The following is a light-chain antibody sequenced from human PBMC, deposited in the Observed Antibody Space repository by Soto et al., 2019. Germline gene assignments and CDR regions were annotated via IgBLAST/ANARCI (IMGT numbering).Light chain of an antibody. CDR1: QSIDTY. J-gene: IGKJ4*01. CDR2: DAS. V-gene: IGKV3-11*01. Sequence: EIVLTQSPATLSSSPGERATLSCRARQSIDTYLAWYQQKPGQAPRLLIYDASDRATGIPARFSGSGSGTAFTLTISGLEPEDFALYYCQQRYNWPLTFGGGTKVDIK. CDR3: QQRYNWPLT.